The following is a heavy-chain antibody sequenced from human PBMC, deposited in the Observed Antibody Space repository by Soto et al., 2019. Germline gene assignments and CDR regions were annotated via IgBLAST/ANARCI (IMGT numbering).Heavy chain of an antibody. D-gene: IGHD2-8*01. Sequence: QMQLEQSGPEVKKPGTSVKVSCKASGFTFTSSAFQWVRQARGQRLEWIGWIDVGSGYTNYAQRFQDRVTLTRDMSTATTYMELSRLTYEDTAIYYCAADATAWQQMVPSDYWGQGTLVTVSS. J-gene: IGHJ4*02. V-gene: IGHV1-58*01. CDR1: GFTFTSSA. CDR2: IDVGSGYT. CDR3: AADATAWQQMVPSDY.